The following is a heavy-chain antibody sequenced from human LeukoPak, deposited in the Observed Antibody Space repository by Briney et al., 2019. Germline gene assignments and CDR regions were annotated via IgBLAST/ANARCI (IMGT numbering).Heavy chain of an antibody. V-gene: IGHV4-4*07. CDR1: GGTISSYY. J-gene: IGHJ6*03. CDR3: ARDVSSSYYYYYYMDV. D-gene: IGHD2-2*01. CDR2: IYNSGST. Sequence: SETLSLTCTVSGGTISSYYWSWIRQPPGKGLEWIGRIYNSGSTNYNPSLKSRVTMSVDTSKNQFSLKLSSVTAADTAVYYCARDVSSSYYYYYYMDVWGKGTTVTVSS.